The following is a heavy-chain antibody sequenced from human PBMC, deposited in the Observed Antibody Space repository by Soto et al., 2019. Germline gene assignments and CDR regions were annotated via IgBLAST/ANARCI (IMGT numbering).Heavy chain of an antibody. CDR3: AKEALTVAGNNFDS. CDR1: GFTFTTYA. V-gene: IGHV3-23*01. Sequence: EIELLESGGGLVRPGGSLRLSCAASGFTFTTYAMGWVRQAPGKGLEWVSSISGSGAGTFYADSVKGRFTISRDNAKKMVYLQMNGLRADDTAVYYCAKEALTVAGNNFDSWGQGTLVTVSS. J-gene: IGHJ4*02. CDR2: ISGSGAGT. D-gene: IGHD6-19*01.